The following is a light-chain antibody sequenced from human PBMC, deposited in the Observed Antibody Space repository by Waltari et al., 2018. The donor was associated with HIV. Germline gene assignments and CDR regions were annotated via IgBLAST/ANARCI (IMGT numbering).Light chain of an antibody. CDR3: CSYAGSYTLI. CDR1: SGDVGGYNY. CDR2: DVT. J-gene: IGLJ2*01. Sequence: QSALTQPRSVSGSPGQPVTISCTGSSGDVGGYNYVSWYQHHPGKAPRLMIYDVTKRPSGVPDRFSGSKSGNTASLTISGLQAEDEADYYCCSYAGSYTLIFGGGTQLTVL. V-gene: IGLV2-11*01.